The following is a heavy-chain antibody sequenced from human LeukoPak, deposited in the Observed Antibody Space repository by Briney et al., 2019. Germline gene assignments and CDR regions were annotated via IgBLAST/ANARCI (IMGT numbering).Heavy chain of an antibody. V-gene: IGHV1-18*04. CDR1: GYTFTGYY. CDR2: ISAYNGNT. D-gene: IGHD4-17*01. CDR3: ARSSTATLYYYYYGMDV. J-gene: IGHJ6*02. Sequence: GASVKVSCKASGYTFTGYYMHWVRQAPGQGLEWMGWISAYNGNTNYAQKLQGRVTMTTDTSTSTAYMELRSLRSDDTAVYYCARSSTATLYYYYYGMDVWGQGTTATVSS.